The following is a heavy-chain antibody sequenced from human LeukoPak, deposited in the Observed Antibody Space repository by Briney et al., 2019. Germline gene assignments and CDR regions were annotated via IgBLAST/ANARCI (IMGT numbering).Heavy chain of an antibody. D-gene: IGHD7-27*01. V-gene: IGHV1-46*01. CDR1: GYTFTSYY. CDR3: AREYGDALYAFDI. CDR2: INPSGGGT. J-gene: IGHJ3*02. Sequence: ASVKVSCKASGYTFTSYYMHWVRQAPGQGLEWMGIINPSGGGTSYAQKFQGRVTMTRDTSTSTVYMELSSLRSEDTAVYYCAREYGDALYAFDIWGQGTMVTVSS.